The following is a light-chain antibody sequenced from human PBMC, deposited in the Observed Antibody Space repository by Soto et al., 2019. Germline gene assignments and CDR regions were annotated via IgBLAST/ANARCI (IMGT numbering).Light chain of an antibody. Sequence: QSVLTQPPSMSGAPGQRVTISCTGSSSDIGAGYDVHWYQQFPGTAPKLLIYSNINRPSGVPGRFSGSKSGTSASLAITGLQAEDEADYYCQSYDSSLGGSKGVFGGGTKVTVL. J-gene: IGLJ3*02. CDR1: SSDIGAGYD. CDR2: SNI. CDR3: QSYDSSLGGSKGV. V-gene: IGLV1-40*01.